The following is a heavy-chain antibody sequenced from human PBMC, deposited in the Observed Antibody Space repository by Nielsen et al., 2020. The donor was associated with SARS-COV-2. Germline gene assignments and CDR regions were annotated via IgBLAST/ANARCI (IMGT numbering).Heavy chain of an antibody. Sequence: GESLKISCAASGFTFSDYYMSWIRQAPGKGLEWVSYISSSGSTIYYADSVKGRFTISRDNAKNSLYLQMNSLRAEDTAVYYCARDSVVTIFGVPYYYYYGMDVWGQGTTVTVSS. CDR3: ARDSVVTIFGVPYYYYYGMDV. CDR2: ISSSGSTI. J-gene: IGHJ6*02. CDR1: GFTFSDYY. D-gene: IGHD3-3*01. V-gene: IGHV3-11*01.